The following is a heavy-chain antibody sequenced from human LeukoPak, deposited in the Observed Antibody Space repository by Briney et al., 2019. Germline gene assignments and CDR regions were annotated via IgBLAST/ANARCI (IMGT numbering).Heavy chain of an antibody. V-gene: IGHV1-2*02. CDR1: GYRFTRYY. J-gene: IGHJ4*02. Sequence: ASVKVSCNASGYRFTRYYIHCVRQAPGQGHGGMGWINPNSGGTKYAQKFQGRVTMTSDTSITTASMHLSRLVPAVPAVYYCARDICDYATAYWGEGALVTVSS. CDR3: ARDICDYATAY. D-gene: IGHD4-17*01. CDR2: INPNSGGT.